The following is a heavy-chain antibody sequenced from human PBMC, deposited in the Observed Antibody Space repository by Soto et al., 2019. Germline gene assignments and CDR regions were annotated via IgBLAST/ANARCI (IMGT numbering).Heavy chain of an antibody. D-gene: IGHD2-21*02. CDR1: GGSISSGGYY. CDR3: ARAQGVTAIHNAHGVWDV. CDR2: IYYSGST. Sequence: QVQLQESGPGLVKPSQTLSLTCTVSGGSISSGGYYWSWIRQHPGKGLEWIGYIYYSGSTYYNPSLRSRVTISVDTSKNQFSRKLSSVTAADTAVYYCARAQGVTAIHNAHGVWDVWGQGTTVTVSS. V-gene: IGHV4-31*03. J-gene: IGHJ6*02.